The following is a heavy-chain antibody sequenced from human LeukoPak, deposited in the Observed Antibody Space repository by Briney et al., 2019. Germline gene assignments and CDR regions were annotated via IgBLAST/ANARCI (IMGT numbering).Heavy chain of an antibody. CDR1: GFTFSSYG. D-gene: IGHD3-10*01. V-gene: IGHV3-30*18. J-gene: IGHJ4*02. CDR2: ISYDGSNK. CDR3: AKPGGRSGSYYIY. Sequence: GGSLRLSCAASGFTFSSYGMHWVRQAPGKGLEWVAVISYDGSNKYYADSVKGRFTISRDNSKNTLYLQMNSLRAEDTAVYYCAKPGGRSGSYYIYWGQGTLVTVSS.